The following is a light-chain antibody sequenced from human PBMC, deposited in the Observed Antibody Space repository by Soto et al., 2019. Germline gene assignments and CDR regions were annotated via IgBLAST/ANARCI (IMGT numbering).Light chain of an antibody. CDR3: QKYNTALGT. J-gene: IGKJ1*01. CDR2: AAS. Sequence: DIQMTQSPSSLSASVGDRVTITCRASQGIGNYLAWYQQKPGKVPKLLIYAASTLQSGVPSRFSGSGSGTDFTLTISSLQPEDVAIYYCQKYNTALGTFGQRTKVEIK. V-gene: IGKV1-27*01. CDR1: QGIGNY.